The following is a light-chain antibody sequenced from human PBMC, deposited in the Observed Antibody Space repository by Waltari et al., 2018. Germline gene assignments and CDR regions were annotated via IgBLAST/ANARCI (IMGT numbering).Light chain of an antibody. CDR3: CSFASTSTLNWV. CDR2: EGT. CDR1: SDDGGNYNL. V-gene: IGLV2-23*01. Sequence: QSALTQPASVSGSPGQSVTISCTETSDDGGNYNLLSWYQQHPGKVPQLMIYEGTKRPSGVSNRFSGSKAGNTASLTISGLQAEDEADYYCCSFASTSTLNWVFGGGTKLTVL. J-gene: IGLJ3*02.